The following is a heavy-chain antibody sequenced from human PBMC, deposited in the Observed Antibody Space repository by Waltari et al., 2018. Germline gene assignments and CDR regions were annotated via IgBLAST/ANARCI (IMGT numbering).Heavy chain of an antibody. CDR1: GFTFSCFS. J-gene: IGHJ4*02. CDR3: ARGTGSFDPPDY. CDR2: ISSSSYI. D-gene: IGHD1-26*01. Sequence: EVPLVESGGGLVKPGGSLSLSCAASGFTFSCFSMNWFRQAPGKGLEWVSSISSSSYIYYADSVKGRFTISRDNAKNSLYLQMNSLRAEDTAVYYCARGTGSFDPPDYWGQGTLVTVSS. V-gene: IGHV3-21*01.